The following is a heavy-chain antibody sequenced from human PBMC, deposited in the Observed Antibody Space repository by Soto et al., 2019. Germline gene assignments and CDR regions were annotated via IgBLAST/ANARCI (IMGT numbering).Heavy chain of an antibody. CDR2: ISAYNGNT. J-gene: IGHJ4*02. D-gene: IGHD4-17*01. Sequence: ASVKVSCKASGYTFTSYGISWVQQAPGQGLEWMGWISAYNGNTNYAQKLQGRVTMTTDTSTSTAYMELRSLRSDDTAVYYCARTPESNTKRRDYGDYYFDYWGQGTLVTVSS. CDR1: GYTFTSYG. CDR3: ARTPESNTKRRDYGDYYFDY. V-gene: IGHV1-18*01.